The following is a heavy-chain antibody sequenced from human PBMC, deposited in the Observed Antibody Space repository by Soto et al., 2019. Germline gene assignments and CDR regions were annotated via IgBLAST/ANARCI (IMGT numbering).Heavy chain of an antibody. CDR1: GFTFSNYA. D-gene: IGHD4-17*01. J-gene: IGHJ4*02. CDR3: TKDPPTVTPYFGF. Sequence: SLRLSWAATGFTFSNYAMSCVLQAPGKGLEWVSTISGSGDNTDYVDCVKGRFTISRDNSKNTLHLQMNSLRAEDTAVFYCTKDPPTVTPYFGFWGQGTLVTVSS. V-gene: IGHV3-23*01. CDR2: ISGSGDNT.